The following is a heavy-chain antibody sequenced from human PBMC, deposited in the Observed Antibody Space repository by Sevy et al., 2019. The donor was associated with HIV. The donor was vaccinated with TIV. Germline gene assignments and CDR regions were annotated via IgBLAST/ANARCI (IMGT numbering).Heavy chain of an antibody. CDR3: AKDIVTIFGVERYYYGMDV. CDR2: ISWNIGSI. Sequence: GGSLRLSCAASGFTFNDYAMHWVRQAPGKGLEWVSGISWNIGSIGYADSVKGRFTISRDNAKNSLYLQMNSLRAEDTALYYCAKDIVTIFGVERYYYGMDVWGQGTTVTVSS. V-gene: IGHV3-9*01. CDR1: GFTFNDYA. J-gene: IGHJ6*02. D-gene: IGHD3-3*01.